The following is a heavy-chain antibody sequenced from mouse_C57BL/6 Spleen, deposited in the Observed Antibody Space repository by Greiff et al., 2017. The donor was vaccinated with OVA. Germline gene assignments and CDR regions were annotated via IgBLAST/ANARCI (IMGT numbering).Heavy chain of an antibody. J-gene: IGHJ4*01. V-gene: IGHV1-22*01. Sequence: VQLKESGPELVKPGASVKMSCKASGYTFTDYNMHWVKQSHGKSLEWIGYINPNNGGTSYNQKFKGKATLTVNKSSSTAYMELRSLTSEDSAVYYCARDGPYAMDYWGQGTSVTVSS. CDR3: ARDGPYAMDY. D-gene: IGHD2-3*01. CDR1: GYTFTDYN. CDR2: INPNNGGT.